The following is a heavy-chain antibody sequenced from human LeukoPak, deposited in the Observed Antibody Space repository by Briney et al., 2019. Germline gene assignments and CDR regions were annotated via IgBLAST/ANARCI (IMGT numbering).Heavy chain of an antibody. CDR2: ISSSSSYI. D-gene: IGHD4/OR15-4a*01. V-gene: IGHV3-21*01. Sequence: GGSLRLSCAASGFTFSSYSMNWVRQAPGKGLEWVSSISSSSSYIYYADSVKGRFTISRDNAKNSLYLQMNSLRAEDTAVYYCARGVLSDWRIKEYYFDYWGQGTLVTVSS. CDR1: GFTFSSYS. CDR3: ARGVLSDWRIKEYYFDY. J-gene: IGHJ4*02.